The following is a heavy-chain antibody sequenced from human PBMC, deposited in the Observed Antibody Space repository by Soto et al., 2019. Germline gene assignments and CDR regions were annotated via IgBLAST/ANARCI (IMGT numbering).Heavy chain of an antibody. CDR2: INAGNGNT. D-gene: IGHD2-15*01. CDR3: ARRSGLGYCSGGSCYSPCYYYGMDV. V-gene: IGHV1-3*01. Sequence: ASVKVSCKASGYTFTSYAMHWVRQAPGQRLEWMGWINAGNGNTKYSQKFQGRVTITRDTSASTAYMELSSLRSEDTAVYYCARRSGLGYCSGGSCYSPCYYYGMDVWGQGTTVTVSS. CDR1: GYTFTSYA. J-gene: IGHJ6*02.